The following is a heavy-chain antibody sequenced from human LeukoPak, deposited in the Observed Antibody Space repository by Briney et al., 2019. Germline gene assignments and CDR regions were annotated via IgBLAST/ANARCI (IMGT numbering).Heavy chain of an antibody. J-gene: IGHJ4*02. CDR3: ARESYYGSGILYFFDY. Sequence: GGSLRLSCAASGFTFSSYSMSWVRQAPGKGLEWVSSISSSSTYRYYAASVKGRFTISRDNAKNSLYLQMNSLRAEDTAVYYCARESYYGSGILYFFDYWGQGTLVTVSS. CDR2: ISSSSTYR. D-gene: IGHD3-10*01. CDR1: GFTFSSYS. V-gene: IGHV3-21*01.